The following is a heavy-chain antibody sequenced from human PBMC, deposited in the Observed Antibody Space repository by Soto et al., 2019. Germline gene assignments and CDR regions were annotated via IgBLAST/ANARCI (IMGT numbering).Heavy chain of an antibody. J-gene: IGHJ6*02. V-gene: IGHV1-69*13. Sequence: GASVKVSCKAFGGTFSTHAIIWVRQAPGHGLEWMGGIIPISGTTYYTQKFQCRVTITADEPTSTAFMELSRLKSEDTAVFYCARGYCSGGNCYSGMDVWGQGTMVTVSS. CDR2: IIPISGTT. CDR1: GGTFSTHA. D-gene: IGHD2-15*01. CDR3: ARGYCSGGNCYSGMDV.